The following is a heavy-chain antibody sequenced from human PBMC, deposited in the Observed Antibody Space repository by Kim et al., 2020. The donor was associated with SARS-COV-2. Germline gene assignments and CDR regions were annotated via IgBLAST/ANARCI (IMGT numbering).Heavy chain of an antibody. J-gene: IGHJ6*01. Sequence: GGSLRLSCAASGFTFSSYWMHWVRQDPGKGLVWVSRINGDGGSKTYADSVKGRFTISRDNAKNTLYLQMNRLRAEDTSVYYCVREVFSGIYYGMEVWGQGTKDTVPS. CDR1: GFTFSSYW. D-gene: IGHD2-8*02. CDR3: VREVFSGIYYGMEV. V-gene: IGHV3-74*03. CDR2: INGDGGSK.